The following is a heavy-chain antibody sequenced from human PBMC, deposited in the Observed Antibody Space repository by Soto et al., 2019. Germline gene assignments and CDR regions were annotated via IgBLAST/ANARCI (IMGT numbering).Heavy chain of an antibody. D-gene: IGHD4-17*01. CDR2: MNPNSGNT. Sequence: ASVKVSCEACGDRFTSYDINWVRQATGQGLEWMGWMNPNSGNTGYAQKFQGRVTMTRNTSISTAYMELSSLRSEDTAVYYCARGVVTTPYFDYWGQGTLVTVSS. J-gene: IGHJ4*02. CDR1: GDRFTSYD. CDR3: ARGVVTTPYFDY. V-gene: IGHV1-8*01.